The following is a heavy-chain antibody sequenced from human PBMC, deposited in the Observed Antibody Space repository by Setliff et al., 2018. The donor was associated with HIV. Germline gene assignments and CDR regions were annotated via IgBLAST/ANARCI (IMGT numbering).Heavy chain of an antibody. CDR1: GYTFSNYC. J-gene: IGHJ4*02. Sequence: PGESLKISCKDSGYTFSNYCIAWVRQMPGKGLEWMGIIYPCNSDTTYSPSFQGQVTISADKSISTAYLQWSSLKASDTAIYYCARGFYGDYYFDYWGQGTLVTVSS. D-gene: IGHD4-17*01. V-gene: IGHV5-51*01. CDR2: IYPCNSDT. CDR3: ARGFYGDYYFDY.